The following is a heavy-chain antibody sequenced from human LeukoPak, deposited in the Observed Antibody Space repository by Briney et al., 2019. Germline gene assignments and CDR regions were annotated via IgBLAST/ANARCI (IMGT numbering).Heavy chain of an antibody. V-gene: IGHV3-30*02. J-gene: IGHJ4*02. CDR1: GFTFSRHD. CDR2: IQHGGGDK. Sequence: GGSLRLSCEASGFTFSRHDMHWVRQAPGKGLEWVAFIQHGGGDKNYADSVKGRFTISRDNSKNTLYLQMNSLRAEDTAVYYCAKRKGPNLYDSSGYLDYWGQGTLVTVSS. CDR3: AKRKGPNLYDSSGYLDY. D-gene: IGHD3-22*01.